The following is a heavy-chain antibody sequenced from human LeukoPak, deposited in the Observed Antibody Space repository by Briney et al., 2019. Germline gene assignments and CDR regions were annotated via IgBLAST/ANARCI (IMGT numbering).Heavy chain of an antibody. CDR1: GFTFSSYE. CDR3: ARRNFALDY. J-gene: IGHJ4*02. V-gene: IGHV3-48*03. Sequence: PGGSLRLSCAVSGFTFSSYEMNWVRQAPGKGLEWISYISHSATTIHYADSVRGRFTISRDNAKNSLYLQMNSLRVEDTALYYCARRNFALDYWGQGTLVTVSS. D-gene: IGHD3-9*01. CDR2: ISHSATTI.